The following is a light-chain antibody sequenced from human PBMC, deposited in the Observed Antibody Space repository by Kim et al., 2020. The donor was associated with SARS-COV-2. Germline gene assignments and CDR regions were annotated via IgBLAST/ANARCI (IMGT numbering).Light chain of an antibody. Sequence: SKGDRVTITCRASQGISSYLAWYQQKPGKAPKLLIYAASTLQSGVPSRFSGSGSGTDFTLTISCLQSEDFATYYCQQYYSYPRTFGQGTKVDIK. CDR1: QGISSY. V-gene: IGKV1-8*01. CDR2: AAS. CDR3: QQYYSYPRT. J-gene: IGKJ1*01.